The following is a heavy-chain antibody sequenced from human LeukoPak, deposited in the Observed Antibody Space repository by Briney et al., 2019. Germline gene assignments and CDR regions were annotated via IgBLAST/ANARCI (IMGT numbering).Heavy chain of an antibody. CDR1: GGSLNNYY. Sequence: SETLSLTCTVSGGSLNNYYWSWIRQPPGKGLEWIGYVQYGGRTYYSPSLKSRITISMDLSKIQFSLKMSSVTAADTAVYYCARDFFGGFDHWGQGILVTVSS. D-gene: IGHD4-23*01. CDR2: VQYGGRT. CDR3: ARDFFGGFDH. J-gene: IGHJ4*02. V-gene: IGHV4-59*01.